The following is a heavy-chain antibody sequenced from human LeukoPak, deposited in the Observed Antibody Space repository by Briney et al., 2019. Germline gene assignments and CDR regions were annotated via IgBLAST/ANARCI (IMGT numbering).Heavy chain of an antibody. Sequence: GRSLRLSCAASGFTFSNYAMYWVRQAPGKGLEWVAVISYDENNKYYTDSVKGRFTISRDNSKNTLYLQMNSLRAEDTAVYYCARGNDYGDYWGQGTLVTVSS. D-gene: IGHD2-8*01. J-gene: IGHJ4*02. CDR2: ISYDENNK. V-gene: IGHV3-30-3*01. CDR1: GFTFSNYA. CDR3: ARGNDYGDY.